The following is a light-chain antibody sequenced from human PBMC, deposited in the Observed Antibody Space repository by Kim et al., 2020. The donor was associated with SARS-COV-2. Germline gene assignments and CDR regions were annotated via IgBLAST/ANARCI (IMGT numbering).Light chain of an antibody. CDR1: QGISSY. V-gene: IGKV1-9*01. Sequence: DIQLTQSPSFLSASIGDRVTITCRASQGISSYLAWYQQKPGKAPKVLIYAASTLYSGVPSRFSGSGSGTEFALTISSLQPEDFATYYCQQLSRNPPITFGKGTRLEIK. CDR2: AAS. CDR3: QQLSRNPPIT. J-gene: IGKJ5*01.